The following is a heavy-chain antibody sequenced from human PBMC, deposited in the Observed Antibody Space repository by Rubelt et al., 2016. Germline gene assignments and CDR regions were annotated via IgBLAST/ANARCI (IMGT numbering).Heavy chain of an antibody. CDR3: AKAVATIYYYYYGMDV. D-gene: IGHD5-24*01. Sequence: GGSLRLSCVASGFSFTTSGMHWVRQSPGKGLEWLAAMSSHGGHKYYGGSVKGRFTISRDDSKNTLYLQLDSLRLEDTAVYYCAKAVATIYYYYYGMDVWGQGTTVTVSS. CDR1: GFSFTTSG. V-gene: IGHV3-30*18. CDR2: MSSHGGHK. J-gene: IGHJ6*02.